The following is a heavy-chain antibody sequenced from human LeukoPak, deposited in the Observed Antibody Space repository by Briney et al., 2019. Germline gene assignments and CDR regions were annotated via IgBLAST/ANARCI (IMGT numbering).Heavy chain of an antibody. J-gene: IGHJ3*02. D-gene: IGHD3-3*01. V-gene: IGHV3-23*01. Sequence: GGSLRLSCAASGFTFSSYTMNWVRQAPGKGLEWVSAISGSAVITFYADSVKGRFTISRDNSKNTLYLQMNSLRAEDAALYYCAKSRLSGINDAFDIWGQGTMVTVSS. CDR1: GFTFSSYT. CDR3: AKSRLSGINDAFDI. CDR2: ISGSAVIT.